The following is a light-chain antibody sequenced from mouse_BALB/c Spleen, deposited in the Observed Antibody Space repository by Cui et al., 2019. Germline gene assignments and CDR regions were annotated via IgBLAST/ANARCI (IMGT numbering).Light chain of an antibody. CDR1: SSVSY. Sequence: QIVLTQSPAIMYASPGEKVTITCSASSSVSYMHWFQQKPGTSPKLWIYSTSNLASGVPARFSGSGSGTSYSLTISRMEAEDAATYYCQQRSSYPPFGGGTKLEIK. V-gene: IGKV4-57*01. CDR2: STS. J-gene: IGKJ1*01. CDR3: QQRSSYPP.